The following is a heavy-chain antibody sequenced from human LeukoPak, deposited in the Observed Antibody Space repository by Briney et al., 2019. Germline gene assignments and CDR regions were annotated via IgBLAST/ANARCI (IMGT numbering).Heavy chain of an antibody. V-gene: IGHV4-59*11. J-gene: IGHJ4*02. CDR2: IYNSGTT. D-gene: IGHD6-19*01. Sequence: PSETLSLTCTGSGGSISSHFWSWIRQPPGKGRAWIGNIYNSGTTNYNPSLKSGVTISVDTSKNQLSLQLTSVTAADTAVYYCTKATQWLAFDYWGRGTLVTVSS. CDR3: TKATQWLAFDY. CDR1: GGSISSHF.